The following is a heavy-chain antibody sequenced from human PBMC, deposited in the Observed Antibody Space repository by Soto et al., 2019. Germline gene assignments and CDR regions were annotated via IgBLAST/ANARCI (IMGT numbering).Heavy chain of an antibody. J-gene: IGHJ3*02. D-gene: IGHD3-22*01. CDR1: GGSINSYY. V-gene: IGHV4-59*01. Sequence: TLSLTCTVSGGSINSYYWSWIRQPPGKGLEWTGYIYYSGATNYNPSLKSRVTISVDTSKNQFSLKLSSVTAADTAVYYCARAHYYDSSGFNGAFAIWGQGXMVTVSS. CDR3: ARAHYYDSSGFNGAFAI. CDR2: IYYSGAT.